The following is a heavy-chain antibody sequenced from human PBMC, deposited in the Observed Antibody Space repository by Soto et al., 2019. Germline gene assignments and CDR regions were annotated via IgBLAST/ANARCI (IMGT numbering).Heavy chain of an antibody. CDR3: ARFLDI. Sequence: GGSLRLSCAASGFTFSSHWMTWVRQAPGKGLERVANIKPDGSEKYYVDSVKGRFTISRDNAKNSVYLQMNSLRAEDTALYYCARFLDIWGQGTMVT. V-gene: IGHV3-7*01. CDR1: GFTFSSHW. CDR2: IKPDGSEK. J-gene: IGHJ3*02.